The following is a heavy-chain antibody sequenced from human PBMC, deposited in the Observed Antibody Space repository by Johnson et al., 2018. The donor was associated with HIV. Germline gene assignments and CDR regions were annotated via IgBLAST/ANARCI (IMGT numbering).Heavy chain of an antibody. Sequence: QVQLVESGGGVVQPGGSLILSCAASGFTFSSYAMHWVRQAPGKGLEWVAIMSYDGSNKYYADSVKGRFTISRDNSKNTLYLQMNSLRAEDTAVYYCARGGQLVAFDIWGQGTMVTVSS. CDR2: MSYDGSNK. V-gene: IGHV3-30-3*01. J-gene: IGHJ3*02. CDR1: GFTFSSYA. CDR3: ARGGQLVAFDI. D-gene: IGHD6-6*01.